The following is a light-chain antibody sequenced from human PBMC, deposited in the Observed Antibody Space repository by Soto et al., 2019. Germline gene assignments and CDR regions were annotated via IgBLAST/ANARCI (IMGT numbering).Light chain of an antibody. Sequence: DIQMTQFPSTLPASVGDRFTITCRASESITNRLAWYQQKPGKAPKVLIYDASNLESGVPSRFSGSGSGTEFILSIRSLQPDDFATYWCQHYGALWTFGQGTKVEIK. V-gene: IGKV1-5*01. CDR1: ESITNR. J-gene: IGKJ1*01. CDR3: QHYGALWT. CDR2: DAS.